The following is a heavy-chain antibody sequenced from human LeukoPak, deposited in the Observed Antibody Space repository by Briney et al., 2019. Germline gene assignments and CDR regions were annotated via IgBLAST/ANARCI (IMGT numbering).Heavy chain of an antibody. V-gene: IGHV4-59*01. D-gene: IGHD3-16*01. CDR3: ARDLQSGPPVG. CDR2: IYYSGST. Sequence: SETLSLTCTVSGGSIGSYYWSWIRQPPGKGLEWIGYIYYSGSTYYNPSLKSRVTISVDTSKDQFSLKLSSVTPADTAVYYCARDLQSGPPVGWGQGTLVTVSS. J-gene: IGHJ4*02. CDR1: GGSIGSYY.